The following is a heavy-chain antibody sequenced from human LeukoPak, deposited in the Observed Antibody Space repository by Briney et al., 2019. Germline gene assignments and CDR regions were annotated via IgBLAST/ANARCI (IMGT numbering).Heavy chain of an antibody. V-gene: IGHV3-23*01. CDR3: ATLGATVGDYFDY. CDR2: ITGSGDGT. Sequence: GGSLRLSCAASGFTFSTYAMTWVRQAPGKGLEWVSSITGSGDGTSAADSVKGRFSISRDNSKNTLYLQMNSLRVEDTAVYYCATLGATVGDYFDYWGQGTLVTVSS. D-gene: IGHD1-26*01. J-gene: IGHJ4*02. CDR1: GFTFSTYA.